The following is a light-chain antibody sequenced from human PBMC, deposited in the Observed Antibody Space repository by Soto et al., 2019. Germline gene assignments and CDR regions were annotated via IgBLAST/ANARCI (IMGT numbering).Light chain of an antibody. CDR3: QQYDSSPPWT. J-gene: IGKJ1*01. CDR2: GSS. Sequence: IVLTQSPGTLSLSPGERATLSCRASQSVSNNYLAWYQQKPGQGPRLLIYGSSIKATAIPVRFSGSGSGTDFTLTISRLEPEDFAVYYCQQYDSSPPWTFGQGTKVDIK. V-gene: IGKV3-20*01. CDR1: QSVSNNY.